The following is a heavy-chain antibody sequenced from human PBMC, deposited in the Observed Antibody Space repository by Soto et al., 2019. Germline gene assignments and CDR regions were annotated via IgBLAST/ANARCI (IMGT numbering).Heavy chain of an antibody. CDR1: GFTFSDYG. CDR2: IWFDGINK. V-gene: IGHV3-33*04. D-gene: IGHD3-22*01. CDR3: AGGRYFYDSSGYYARSFDY. J-gene: IGHJ4*02. Sequence: GGSLRLPCAASGFTFSDYGMHWVRQAPGKGLEWVAVIWFDGINKYYADSVKGRFTISRDNSKNTLYLQMNSLRAEDTAVYYCAGGRYFYDSSGYYARSFDYWGQGTLVTVSS.